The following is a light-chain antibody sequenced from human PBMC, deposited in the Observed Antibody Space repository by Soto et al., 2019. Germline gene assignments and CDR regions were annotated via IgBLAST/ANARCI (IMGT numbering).Light chain of an antibody. CDR2: DAS. J-gene: IGKJ4*01. CDR1: QSISSW. Sequence: DIQMTQSPGALSASVGEGVTITCRASQSISSWLAWYQQKLGRAPRLLIYDASSLESCVPSRFSGSGYGTESTLTISSLQPDDFATYYCQQHNTYSSLTFGGGTKVDIK. V-gene: IGKV1-5*01. CDR3: QQHNTYSSLT.